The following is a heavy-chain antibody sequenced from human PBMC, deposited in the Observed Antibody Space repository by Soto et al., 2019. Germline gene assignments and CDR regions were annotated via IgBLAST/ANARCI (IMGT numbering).Heavy chain of an antibody. D-gene: IGHD3-10*01. CDR3: VGQGIGTQHGLVDV. Sequence: QVQLQQSGPGLVKPSETLSLTCTVSSGPSSSHNWGWIRQPPGRGLEWIGYVYSTGGTSYNPSLKSRVTLSADTSTNHISLTLSSVTAADTAVYYCVGQGIGTQHGLVDVWGQGTTVTVSS. CDR2: VYSTGGT. CDR1: SGPSSSHN. J-gene: IGHJ6*02. V-gene: IGHV4-59*08.